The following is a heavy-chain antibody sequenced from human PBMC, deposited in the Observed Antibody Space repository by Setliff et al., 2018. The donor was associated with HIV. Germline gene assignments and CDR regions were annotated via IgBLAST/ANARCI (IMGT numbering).Heavy chain of an antibody. D-gene: IGHD3-10*01. Sequence: PGGSLRLSCAASGLIFSSYEMNWVRQAPGKGLEWISFIGGHGSIIHYADSVKGRFTISRDNSKNTLYVQMNSLRAEDTAVYYCARHDVVRGAIDNWGQGTLVTVS. CDR1: GLIFSSYE. CDR2: IGGHGSII. CDR3: ARHDVVRGAIDN. J-gene: IGHJ4*02. V-gene: IGHV3-48*03.